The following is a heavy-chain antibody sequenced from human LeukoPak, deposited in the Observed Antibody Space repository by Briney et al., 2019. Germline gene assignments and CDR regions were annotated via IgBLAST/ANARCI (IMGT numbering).Heavy chain of an antibody. J-gene: IGHJ4*02. Sequence: GGSLRLSCVASGLIFSNYWMGWVRQAPGKGLEWVALKSYDSHITYYADSVKGRFTISRDNSKNTLYLEMSSLRPEDTATYFCARGEGYYYDIDGYLPLDKWGQGTLVTVSS. CDR3: ARGEGYYYDIDGYLPLDK. CDR1: GLIFSNYW. CDR2: KSYDSHIT. V-gene: IGHV3-30*15. D-gene: IGHD3-22*01.